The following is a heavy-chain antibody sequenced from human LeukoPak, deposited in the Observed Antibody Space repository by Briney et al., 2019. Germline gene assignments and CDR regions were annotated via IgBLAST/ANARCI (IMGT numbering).Heavy chain of an antibody. V-gene: IGHV4-59*01. Sequence: SEALSLTCTASGGSISSFYWSWIRQPPGKGLEWIGYISYSGSTNYNPSLKSRVTILVDTSKNQFSLKLSSVTAADTAVYYCARSSGGYYNYYYYYYMDVWGKGTTVTVS. CDR1: GGSISSFY. J-gene: IGHJ6*03. CDR2: ISYSGST. D-gene: IGHD1-26*01. CDR3: ARSSGGYYNYYYYYYMDV.